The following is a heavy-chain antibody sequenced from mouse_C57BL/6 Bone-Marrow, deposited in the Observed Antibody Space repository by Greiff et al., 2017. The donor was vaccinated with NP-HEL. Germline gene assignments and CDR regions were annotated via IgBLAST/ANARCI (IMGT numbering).Heavy chain of an antibody. Sequence: QVQLQQPGAELVKPGASVKLSCKASGYTFTSYWMQWVKQRPGQGLEWIGEIDPSDSYTNYNQKFKGKATLTVDTSSSTAYMQLSSLTSEDSAVYYCAREGYSNFAYWGQGTLVTVSA. J-gene: IGHJ3*01. D-gene: IGHD2-5*01. CDR2: IDPSDSYT. V-gene: IGHV1-50*01. CDR1: GYTFTSYW. CDR3: AREGYSNFAY.